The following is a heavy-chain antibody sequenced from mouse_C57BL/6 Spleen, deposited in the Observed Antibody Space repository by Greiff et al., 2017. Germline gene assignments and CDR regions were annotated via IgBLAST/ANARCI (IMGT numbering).Heavy chain of an antibody. J-gene: IGHJ3*01. D-gene: IGHD2-3*01. Sequence: VQLQQSGTELVKPGASVKLSCKASGYTFTSYWMHWVKQRPGQGLEWIGNINPSNGGTNYNEKFKSKATLTVDKSSSTAYMQLSSLTSEDSAVYYCARERDGYYVPFAYWGQGTLVTVSA. CDR2: INPSNGGT. CDR1: GYTFTSYW. V-gene: IGHV1-53*01. CDR3: ARERDGYYVPFAY.